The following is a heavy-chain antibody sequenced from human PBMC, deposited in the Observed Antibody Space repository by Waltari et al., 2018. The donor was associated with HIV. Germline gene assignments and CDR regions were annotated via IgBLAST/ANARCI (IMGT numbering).Heavy chain of an antibody. D-gene: IGHD3-9*01. CDR3: AKDTDLTGFFYYYGLDV. CDR1: GFSFRSYG. Sequence: VQLVESGGGVVQHRRYLRLTREACGFSFRSYGMHWVRQASCKGVEWVAVISYDGSNKYYADSVKGRFTISRDNSKNTLYLQMNSLRAEDTAVYYCAKDTDLTGFFYYYGLDVWGQGTTVTVSS. J-gene: IGHJ6*02. V-gene: IGHV3-30*18. CDR2: ISYDGSNK.